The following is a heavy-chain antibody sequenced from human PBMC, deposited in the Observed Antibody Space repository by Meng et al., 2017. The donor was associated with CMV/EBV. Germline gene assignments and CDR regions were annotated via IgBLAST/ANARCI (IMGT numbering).Heavy chain of an antibody. CDR1: GYTFTGYY. J-gene: IGHJ4*02. CDR3: ARDNGGDYGLSSGFDY. Sequence: ASVKVSCKASGYTFTGYYMHWVRQAPGQGLEWMGWINPNSGGTNYAQKFQGRVTMTRDTSISTAYMELSRLRSGDTAVYYCARDNGGDYGLSSGFDYWGQGTLVTVSS. D-gene: IGHD4/OR15-4a*01. CDR2: INPNSGGT. V-gene: IGHV1-2*02.